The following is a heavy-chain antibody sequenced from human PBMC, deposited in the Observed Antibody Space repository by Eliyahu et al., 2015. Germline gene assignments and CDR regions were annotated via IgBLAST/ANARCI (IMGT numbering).Heavy chain of an antibody. CDR1: GFAXXXCXRH. D-gene: IGHD3-10*01. J-gene: IGHJ4*02. Sequence: EVQLVESGGGLVQPGGSLRLSCAASGFAXXXCXRHTHWFRQVTGKGLXWVSAIGIGGDTHYSDSVKGRFTISRENAKNSFYLQMNSLRAGDTAVYYCSRGGIRVRGIDLPDYCGQGALVTVSS. CDR2: IGIGGDT. V-gene: IGHV3-13*01. CDR3: SRGGIRVRGIDLPDY.